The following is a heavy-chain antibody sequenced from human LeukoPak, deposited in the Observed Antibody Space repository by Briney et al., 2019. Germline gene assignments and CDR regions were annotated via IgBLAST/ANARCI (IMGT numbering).Heavy chain of an antibody. Sequence: PSGTLSLTCSVSGGSMSSYYWSWIRQSLGKGLEWIGYIYHSGSTDYNSSLRSRVTISEDTSKKQFSLKVSSVTAADTAVYYCASRPEVVVGAEGDWGQGTLVTVSS. CDR1: GGSMSSYY. V-gene: IGHV4-59*01. J-gene: IGHJ4*02. CDR2: IYHSGST. CDR3: ASRPEVVVGAEGD. D-gene: IGHD1-26*01.